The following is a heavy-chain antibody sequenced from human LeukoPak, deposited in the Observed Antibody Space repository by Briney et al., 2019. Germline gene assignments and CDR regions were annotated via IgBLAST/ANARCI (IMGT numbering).Heavy chain of an antibody. J-gene: IGHJ4*02. Sequence: DPGGSLKLSCAASEFTFSNYAMSWVRQAPGKGLEWVSGFSGNAVSTYYADSVKGRFTISRDNSKNTLYLQMNSLRAEDTAVYYCAKVRGQYGSGDYFDYWGQGTLVTVSS. D-gene: IGHD3-10*01. CDR3: AKVRGQYGSGDYFDY. CDR2: FSGNAVST. CDR1: EFTFSNYA. V-gene: IGHV3-23*01.